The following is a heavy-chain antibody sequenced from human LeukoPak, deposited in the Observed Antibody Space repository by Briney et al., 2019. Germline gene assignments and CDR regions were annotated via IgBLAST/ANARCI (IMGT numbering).Heavy chain of an antibody. CDR3: ARDRIAHIVVVPGFYDAFDT. D-gene: IGHD2-2*01. V-gene: IGHV1-69*13. CDR2: IIPIFGTA. Sequence: GASVKVSCKASGGTFSSYAISWVRQAPGQGLEWMGGIIPIFGTANYAQKFQGRVTITADESTSTAYMELSSLRSEDTAVYYCARDRIAHIVVVPGFYDAFDTWGQGTMVTVSS. J-gene: IGHJ3*02. CDR1: GGTFSSYA.